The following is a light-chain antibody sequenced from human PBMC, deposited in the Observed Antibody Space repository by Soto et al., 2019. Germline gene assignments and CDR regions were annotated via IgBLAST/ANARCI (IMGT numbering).Light chain of an antibody. CDR2: GAS. CDR1: QCLXSY. CDR3: QQYNRWPCT. Sequence: MEMSKWPIALSVSPGESATLSCRASQCLXSYLDWYQRKPGQAPRILXDGASTSATGSPDRCSGSGSATEFTRPISSMQSGDFSAYYCQQYNRWPCTFGPGTKVEIK. J-gene: IGKJ3*01. V-gene: IGKV3-15*01.